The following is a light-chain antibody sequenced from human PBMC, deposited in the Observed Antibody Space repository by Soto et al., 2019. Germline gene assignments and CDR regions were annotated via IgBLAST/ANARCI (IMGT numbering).Light chain of an antibody. CDR3: SSYTTSNTRQIV. CDR1: SSDVGGYNY. CDR2: DVT. J-gene: IGLJ1*01. V-gene: IGLV2-14*03. Sequence: QSVLTQPASVCGSPGQSITVSCTGTSSDVGGYNYVSWYQHHPGKAPKLIIYDVTNRPSGVSNPFSGSKSGNTASLTISGLQPEEEADYYGSSYTTSNTRQIVFGTGTKVTVL.